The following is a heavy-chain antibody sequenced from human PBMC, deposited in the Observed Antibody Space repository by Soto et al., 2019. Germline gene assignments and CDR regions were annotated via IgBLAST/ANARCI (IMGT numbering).Heavy chain of an antibody. CDR2: IKSKTDGVTT. D-gene: IGHD2-21*02. CDR3: TTGVTVFLGWFDP. J-gene: IGHJ5*02. Sequence: EVQLVESGGGLVKPGGSLRLSCAASGFTFSNACMSWVRQAPGKGLEWVGRIKSKTDGVTTDYAAPVKGRFTISRDDSKNTLYLQMNILKTEDTAVYYCTTGVTVFLGWFDPWGQGTLVTVSS. CDR1: GFTFSNAC. V-gene: IGHV3-15*01.